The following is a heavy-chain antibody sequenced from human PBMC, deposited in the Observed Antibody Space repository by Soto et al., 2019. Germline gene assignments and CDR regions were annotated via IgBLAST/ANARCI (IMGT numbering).Heavy chain of an antibody. CDR3: AGCSSTSCYDGFFWFDP. Sequence: GASVKVSCKASGGTFSSYAISWVRQAPGQGLEWMGGIIPIFGTANYAQKFQGRVTITADESTSTAYMELSSLRSEDTAVYYCAGCSSTSCYDGFFWFDPWGQGTLVTAPQ. D-gene: IGHD2-2*01. V-gene: IGHV1-69*13. CDR2: IIPIFGTA. J-gene: IGHJ5*02. CDR1: GGTFSSYA.